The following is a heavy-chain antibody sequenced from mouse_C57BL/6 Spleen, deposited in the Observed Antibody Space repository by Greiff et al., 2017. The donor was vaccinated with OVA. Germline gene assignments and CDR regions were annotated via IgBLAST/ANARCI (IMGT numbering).Heavy chain of an antibody. CDR1: GFSLTSYA. CDR2: IWTGGGT. CDR3: ARSSLYYDYDGLAMDY. D-gene: IGHD2-4*01. V-gene: IGHV2-9-1*01. J-gene: IGHJ4*01. Sequence: VKLVESGPGLVAPSQSLSITCTVSGFSLTSYAISWVRQPPGKGLEWLGVIWTGGGTNYNSALKSRLSISKDNSKSQVFLKMNSLQTDDTARYYCARSSLYYDYDGLAMDYWGQGTSVTVSS.